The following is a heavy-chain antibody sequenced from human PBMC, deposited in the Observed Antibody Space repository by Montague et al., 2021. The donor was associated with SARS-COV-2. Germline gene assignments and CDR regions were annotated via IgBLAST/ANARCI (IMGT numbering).Heavy chain of an antibody. V-gene: IGHV3-23*01. D-gene: IGHD2-15*01. J-gene: IGHJ4*02. CDR3: AKDKGVAYYFDH. CDR2: ISGSGGST. Sequence: SLRLSCAASGITFSNYAMSWVRQAPGKGLEWVSAISGSGGSTYYADSVKGRFTISRDNSKNTLYLQMNGLRAGDTAVYYCAKDKGVAYYFDHWGQGTLVTVSS. CDR1: GITFSNYA.